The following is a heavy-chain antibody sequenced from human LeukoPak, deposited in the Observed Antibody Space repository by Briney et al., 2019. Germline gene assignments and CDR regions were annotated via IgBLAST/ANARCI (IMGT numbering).Heavy chain of an antibody. CDR1: GGSISSGGYY. D-gene: IGHD3-10*01. J-gene: IGHJ6*03. CDR3: AKGGVGFGESRAGNYYYYMDV. Sequence: SETLSLTCTVSGGSISSGGYYWSWIRQPPGKGQEWIGYIYHSGSTFYNPSLRGRVSISVDRSKNQFSLKLSSVTAADTAVYYCAKGGVGFGESRAGNYYYYMDVWGKGTTVTVSS. V-gene: IGHV4-30-2*01. CDR2: IYHSGST.